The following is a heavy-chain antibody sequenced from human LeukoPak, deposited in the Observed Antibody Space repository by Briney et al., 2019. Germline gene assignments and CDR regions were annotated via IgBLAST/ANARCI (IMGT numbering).Heavy chain of an antibody. D-gene: IGHD6-19*01. CDR1: GGSISSSSYY. CDR2: IYYSGST. J-gene: IGHJ4*02. V-gene: IGHV4-39*07. Sequence: SETLSLTRTVSGGSISSSSYYWGWIRQPPGKGLEWIGSIYYSGSTYYNPSLKSRVTISVDTSKNQFSLKLSSVTAADTAVYYCARDYSSGWDYWGQGTLVTVSS. CDR3: ARDYSSGWDY.